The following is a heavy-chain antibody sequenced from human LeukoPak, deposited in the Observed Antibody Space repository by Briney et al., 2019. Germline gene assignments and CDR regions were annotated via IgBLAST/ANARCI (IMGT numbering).Heavy chain of an antibody. Sequence: GASVKVSCKVSGYTLTELSMHWVRQAPGQGLEWMGWINPNSGGTNYAQKFQGRVTMTRDTSISTAYMELSRLRSDDTAGYYGARGRGGWGSYSVFDPWGQGTLVTVSS. CDR1: GYTLTELS. CDR2: INPNSGGT. CDR3: ARGRGGWGSYSVFDP. V-gene: IGHV1-2*02. J-gene: IGHJ5*02. D-gene: IGHD3-16*01.